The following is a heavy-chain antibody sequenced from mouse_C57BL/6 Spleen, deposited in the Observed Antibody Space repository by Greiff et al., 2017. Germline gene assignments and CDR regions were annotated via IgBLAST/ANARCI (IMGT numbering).Heavy chain of an antibody. J-gene: IGHJ3*01. CDR2: ISSGSSTI. D-gene: IGHD1-1*01. V-gene: IGHV5-17*01. CDR3: ARRNTTVVEDFAY. Sequence: EVMLVESGGGLVKPGGSLKLSCAASGFTFSDYGMHWVRQAPEKGLEWVAYISSGSSTIYYADTVKGRFTISRDNAKNTLFLQMTSLRSEDTAMYYCARRNTTVVEDFAYWGQGTLVTVSA. CDR1: GFTFSDYG.